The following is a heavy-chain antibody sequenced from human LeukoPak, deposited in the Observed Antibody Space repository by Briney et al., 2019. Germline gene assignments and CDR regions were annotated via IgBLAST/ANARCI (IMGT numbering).Heavy chain of an antibody. D-gene: IGHD4-4*01. J-gene: IGHJ6*02. CDR1: DGSFSGHY. V-gene: IGHV4-34*01. Sequence: SETLSLTCAVSDGSFSGHYWSWVRQPPGKGLEWIGNIYHSGSTYYNPSLKSRVTISVDRSKNQFSLKLSSVTAADTAVYYCARVSLQEYYYGMDVWGQGTTVTVSS. CDR2: IYHSGST. CDR3: ARVSLQEYYYGMDV.